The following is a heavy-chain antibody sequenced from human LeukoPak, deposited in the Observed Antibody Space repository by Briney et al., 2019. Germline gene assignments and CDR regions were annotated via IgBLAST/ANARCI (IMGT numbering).Heavy chain of an antibody. Sequence: GGTLRLSCAASGFTFSSYWMSWVRQAPGKGLEWVANIKQDGSEKYYVDSVKGRFTISRDNAKNSLYLQMSSLRAEDTAVYYCARVWFRAPGDYWGQGTLVTVSS. V-gene: IGHV3-7*01. CDR3: ARVWFRAPGDY. D-gene: IGHD3-10*01. J-gene: IGHJ4*02. CDR1: GFTFSSYW. CDR2: IKQDGSEK.